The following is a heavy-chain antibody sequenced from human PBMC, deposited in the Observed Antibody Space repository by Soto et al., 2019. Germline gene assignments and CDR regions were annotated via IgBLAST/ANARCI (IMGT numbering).Heavy chain of an antibody. V-gene: IGHV4-59*01. CDR1: GGSISSYY. CDR3: ARSYGDYDPRNWFDP. J-gene: IGHJ5*02. D-gene: IGHD4-17*01. Sequence: PSETLSLTCTVSGGSISSYYCSWIRQPPGKGLEWIGYIYYSGSTNYNPSLKSRVTISVDTSKNQFSLKLSSVTAADTAVYYCARSYGDYDPRNWFDPWGQGTLVTVSS. CDR2: IYYSGST.